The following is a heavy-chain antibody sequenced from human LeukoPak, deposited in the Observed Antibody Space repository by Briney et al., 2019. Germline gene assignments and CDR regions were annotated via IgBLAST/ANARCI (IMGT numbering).Heavy chain of an antibody. D-gene: IGHD3-22*01. CDR3: ARGGGVVSRGFSKYYFDS. J-gene: IGHJ4*02. V-gene: IGHV3-53*01. CDR2: IYSDGTT. CDR1: GFTVSSNY. Sequence: GGSLRLSCAASGFTVSSNYMSWVRQAPGKELEWVSIIYSDGTTYYADSVKGRFTISRDNSENTLSLQMNRLRAEDTAVYYCARGGGVVSRGFSKYYFDSWGQGTLVTVSS.